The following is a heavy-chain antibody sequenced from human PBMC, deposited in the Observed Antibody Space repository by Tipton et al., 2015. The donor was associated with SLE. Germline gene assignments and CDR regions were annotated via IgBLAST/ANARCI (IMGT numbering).Heavy chain of an antibody. J-gene: IGHJ3*02. CDR1: GYSISSYY. Sequence: TLSLTCTVSGYSISSYYWNWIRQPPGKGLEWIGYIYYSGSTKYNPSLKSRVTISVDTSNNQFSLRLRSVTAADTAVYYCARVGGSAFDIWGRGTMVSVSS. V-gene: IGHV4-59*12. CDR3: ARVGGSAFDI. D-gene: IGHD1-14*01. CDR2: IYYSGST.